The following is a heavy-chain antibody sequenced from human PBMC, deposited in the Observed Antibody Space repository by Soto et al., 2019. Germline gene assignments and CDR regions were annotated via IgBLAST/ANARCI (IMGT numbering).Heavy chain of an antibody. D-gene: IGHD1-7*01. CDR2: IYPGDSDT. V-gene: IGHV5-51*01. CDR1: GYSFTSYW. CDR3: ARHGGETTQAPPYYYYGMDV. Sequence: GESLKISCKGSGYSFTSYWIGWVRQMPGKGLEWMGIIYPGDSDTRYSPSFQGQVTISADKSISTAYLQWSSLKSSDTAMYYCARHGGETTQAPPYYYYGMDVWGQGTTVTVSS. J-gene: IGHJ6*02.